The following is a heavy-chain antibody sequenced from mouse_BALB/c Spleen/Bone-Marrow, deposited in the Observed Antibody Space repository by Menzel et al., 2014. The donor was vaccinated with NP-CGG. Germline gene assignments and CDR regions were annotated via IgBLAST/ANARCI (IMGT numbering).Heavy chain of an antibody. V-gene: IGHV2-9*02. Sequence: VMLVESGPGLAAPSQSLSITCTVSGFSLTTYGVHWVRQPPGKGLEWLGVIWAGGSTNYTSALMSRLSISKDNSKSQVFLKMNSLQTDDTAMYYCARGVRHFDYWGQGTTLTVSS. CDR3: ARGVRHFDY. CDR2: IWAGGST. CDR1: GFSLTTYG. J-gene: IGHJ2*01.